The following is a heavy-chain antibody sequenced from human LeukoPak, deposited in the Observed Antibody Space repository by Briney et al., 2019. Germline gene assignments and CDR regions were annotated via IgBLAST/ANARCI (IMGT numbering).Heavy chain of an antibody. CDR2: IHSGGSII. D-gene: IGHD1-26*01. V-gene: IGHV3-74*01. J-gene: IGHJ4*02. CDR3: VAEERYFDC. CDR1: GHTFSTYW. Sequence: PGGSLRLSCTASGHTFSTYWMHWVRQAPGKGLVWVAGIHSGGSIIYYADSVKGRFTISRDNAKNTLYLQMNSLRVEDTAVYYCVAEERYFDCWGQGVLVTVSS.